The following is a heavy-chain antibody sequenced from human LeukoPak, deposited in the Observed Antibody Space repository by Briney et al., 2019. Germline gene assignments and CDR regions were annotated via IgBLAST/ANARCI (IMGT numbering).Heavy chain of an antibody. D-gene: IGHD3-16*02. Sequence: ASVKVSCKASGYTFIAYYMHWVRQAPGQGLEWMGWINPNSGGSNYAQKFQGRVTMTRDTSISTAYMEMSRLTSDDTAVYYCATGVEAWELSLSYQDYWGQGTLVTVSS. CDR1: GYTFIAYY. V-gene: IGHV1-2*02. J-gene: IGHJ4*02. CDR2: INPNSGGS. CDR3: ATGVEAWELSLSYQDY.